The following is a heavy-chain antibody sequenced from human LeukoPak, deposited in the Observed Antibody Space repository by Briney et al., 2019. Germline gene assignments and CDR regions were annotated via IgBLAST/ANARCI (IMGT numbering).Heavy chain of an antibody. J-gene: IGHJ4*02. D-gene: IGHD1-26*01. CDR2: ISGSGGST. V-gene: IGHV3-23*01. CDR1: GFTFSTYA. CDR3: AKDLGGGSSYYFDY. Sequence: PGGSLRLSCAASGFTFSTYAMSWVRQAPGKGLEWVSAISGSGGSTYYADSVKGRFTISRDNSKNTLYLQMNSLRAEDTAVYYCAKDLGGGSSYYFDYWGQGTLVSVSS.